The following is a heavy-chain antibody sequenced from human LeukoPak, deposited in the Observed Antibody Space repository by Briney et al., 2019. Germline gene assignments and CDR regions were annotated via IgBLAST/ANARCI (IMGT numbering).Heavy chain of an antibody. CDR1: GDSFSSYF. V-gene: IGHV4-4*07. CDR2: LHASGGA. Sequence: PSETLSLTCNVSGDSFSSYFWSWIRQPAGKGLEWISRLHASGGANYNPSLKSRVTMSLDTSKNQFSLKLMSVTAADSAVYYCAWDITGPPTYYYYYMDVWGKGTTVTVCS. J-gene: IGHJ6*03. CDR3: AWDITGPPTYYYYYMDV. D-gene: IGHD2-8*02.